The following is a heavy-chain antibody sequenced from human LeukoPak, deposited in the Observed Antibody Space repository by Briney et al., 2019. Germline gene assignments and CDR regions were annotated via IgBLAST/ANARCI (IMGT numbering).Heavy chain of an antibody. CDR1: GGSLSPYY. Sequence: PSETLSLTCTVSGGSLSPYYWSWIRQPPGKGLEWIGYIYYSGSTNYNPSLKSRVTISLDASKNQFSLKLSSVTAADTALYYCAGSRYCSGGTCYATFDYWGQGTLVTVSS. J-gene: IGHJ4*02. V-gene: IGHV4-59*12. CDR3: AGSRYCSGGTCYATFDY. CDR2: IYYSGST. D-gene: IGHD2-15*01.